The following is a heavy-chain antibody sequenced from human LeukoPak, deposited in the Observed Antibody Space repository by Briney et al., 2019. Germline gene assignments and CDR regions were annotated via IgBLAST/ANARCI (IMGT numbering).Heavy chain of an antibody. J-gene: IGHJ5*02. CDR3: ARGFYYYDSSGYYRGRNWFDP. Sequence: KPSETLSLTCAVYGGSFSGYYWSWIRQPPGKGLEWIGEINHSGSTNYNPSLKSRVTISVDTSKNQFSLKLSSVTAADTAVYYCARGFYYYDSSGYYRGRNWFDPWGQGTLVTVSP. CDR1: GGSFSGYY. D-gene: IGHD3-22*01. CDR2: INHSGST. V-gene: IGHV4-34*01.